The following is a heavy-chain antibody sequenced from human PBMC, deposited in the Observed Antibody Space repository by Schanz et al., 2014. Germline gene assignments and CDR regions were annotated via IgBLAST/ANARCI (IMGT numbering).Heavy chain of an antibody. CDR3: VRDSFFAFDY. J-gene: IGHJ4*02. Sequence: EVQLVESGGGLVQPGGSLRLSCAASGFTFSSYAMSWVRQAPGKGLEWVSAISGGGGTTYYADSVKGRFTISRDNSKNTLYLQMNSLRPEDTAVYYCVRDSFFAFDYWGQGTLVTGSS. CDR1: GFTFSSYA. D-gene: IGHD3-3*01. V-gene: IGHV3-23*04. CDR2: ISGGGGTT.